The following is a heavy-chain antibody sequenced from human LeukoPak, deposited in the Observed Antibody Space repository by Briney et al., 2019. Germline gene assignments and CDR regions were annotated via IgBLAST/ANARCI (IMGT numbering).Heavy chain of an antibody. V-gene: IGHV4-59*01. CDR1: GCSISSYY. D-gene: IGHD4-17*01. Sequence: SETLSLICTVSGCSISSYYWSWIRQPPGKGLEWIGNIFYSGSTNYNPSLKSRVTISVDTSKNQFSLKLTSVTAADTAVYYCAREVGDYVGVFDYWGQGTLVTVSS. J-gene: IGHJ4*02. CDR2: IFYSGST. CDR3: AREVGDYVGVFDY.